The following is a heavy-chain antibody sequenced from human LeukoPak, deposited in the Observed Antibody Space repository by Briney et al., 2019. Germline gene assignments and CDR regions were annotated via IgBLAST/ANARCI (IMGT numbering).Heavy chain of an antibody. J-gene: IGHJ4*02. Sequence: PSETLPLTCTVSGGSIGSYYWSWIRQPPGKGLEWIGYIYYSGSSNYNPSLKSRVTISVDTSKNQFSLKLSSVTAADTAVYYCARDRAFGYWGQGTLVTVSS. CDR1: GGSIGSYY. V-gene: IGHV4-59*01. CDR2: IYYSGSS. CDR3: ARDRAFGY. D-gene: IGHD3-10*01.